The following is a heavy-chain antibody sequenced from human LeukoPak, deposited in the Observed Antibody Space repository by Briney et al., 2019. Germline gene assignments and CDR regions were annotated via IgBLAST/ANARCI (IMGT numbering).Heavy chain of an antibody. Sequence: PGGSLRLSCAASGFTLSSYAMSWVRQAPGKGLEWVSAISGSGGSTYYADSVKGRFTISRDNSKNTLYLQMNSLRAEDTAVYYCAKDRGPKDYYYYGMDVWGQGTTVTVSS. CDR3: AKDRGPKDYYYYGMDV. CDR2: ISGSGGST. V-gene: IGHV3-23*01. D-gene: IGHD5-12*01. J-gene: IGHJ6*02. CDR1: GFTLSSYA.